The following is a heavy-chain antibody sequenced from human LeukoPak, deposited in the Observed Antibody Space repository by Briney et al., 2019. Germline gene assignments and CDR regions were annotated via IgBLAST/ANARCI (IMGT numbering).Heavy chain of an antibody. J-gene: IGHJ4*02. CDR2: ISSSSSYI. CDR3: AKARPSGSYWRPRDY. CDR1: GFTFSAFR. D-gene: IGHD1-26*01. Sequence: GGSLRLSCAASGFTFSAFRMNWVRQAPGKGLEWVSSISSSSSYIYYADSVKGRFTISRDNAKNSLYLQMNSLRAEDTAVYYCAKARPSGSYWRPRDYWGQGTLVTVSS. V-gene: IGHV3-21*04.